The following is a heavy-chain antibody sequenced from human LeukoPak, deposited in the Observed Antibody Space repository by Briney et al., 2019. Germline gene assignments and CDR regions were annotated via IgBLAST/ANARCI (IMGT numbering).Heavy chain of an antibody. CDR1: GFTFSSYA. D-gene: IGHD3-22*01. J-gene: IGHJ4*02. Sequence: GGSLRLSCAASGFTFSSYAMSWVRQAPGKGLEWVSAISDSGGSTYYADSVKGRFTISRDNSKNTLYLQMNSLRAEDTAVYYCAKAPYGYDSSGYPPDYWGQGTLVTVSS. V-gene: IGHV3-23*01. CDR3: AKAPYGYDSSGYPPDY. CDR2: ISDSGGST.